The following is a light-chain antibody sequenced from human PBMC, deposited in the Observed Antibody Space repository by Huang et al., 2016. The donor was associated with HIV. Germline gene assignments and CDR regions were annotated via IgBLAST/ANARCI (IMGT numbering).Light chain of an antibody. CDR3: QQYGSSPLWT. CDR1: QRVSSSY. V-gene: IGKV3-20*01. J-gene: IGKJ1*01. Sequence: EIVLTQSPGTLSLSPGERVTLSCRASQRVSSSYLAWYQQKPGQAPRLLIYGASSRATGIPDRFSGSGSGTDFTLTISRLEPEDFAVYYCQQYGSSPLWTFGQGTKVEIK. CDR2: GAS.